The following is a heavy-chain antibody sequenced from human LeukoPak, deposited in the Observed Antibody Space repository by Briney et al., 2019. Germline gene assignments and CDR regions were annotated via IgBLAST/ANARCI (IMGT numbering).Heavy chain of an antibody. J-gene: IGHJ5*02. CDR2: IYYSGST. Sequence: SETLSLTCTVSGGSISSSSYSWGWIRQPPGKGLEWIGSIYYSGSTYYNPSLKSRVTISVDTSKNQFSLKLSSVTAADTAVYYCASIGLGDPWGQGTLVTVSS. D-gene: IGHD3-16*01. CDR3: ASIGLGDP. V-gene: IGHV4-39*01. CDR1: GGSISSSSYS.